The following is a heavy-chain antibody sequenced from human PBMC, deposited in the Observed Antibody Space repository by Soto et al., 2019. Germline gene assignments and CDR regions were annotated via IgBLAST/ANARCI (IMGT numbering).Heavy chain of an antibody. CDR3: ARGTLDSSDNYFAGWGGP. V-gene: IGHV1-2*02. D-gene: IGHD3-22*01. Sequence: ASVKFSCKSSGYSFSDYYIHWVRQAPGQGLEWMGWIVPNNGGTKYAQKFQDRVTMTRDTSITTAYMELSRLRSDDTAVYYCARGTLDSSDNYFAGWGGPWGQGNLVTVSS. CDR1: GYSFSDYY. CDR2: IVPNNGGT. J-gene: IGHJ5*02.